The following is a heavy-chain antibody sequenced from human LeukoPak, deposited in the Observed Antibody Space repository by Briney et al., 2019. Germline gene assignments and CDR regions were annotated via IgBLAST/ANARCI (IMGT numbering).Heavy chain of an antibody. CDR3: GRDLGGSGSYYYE. J-gene: IGHJ4*02. D-gene: IGHD3-10*01. Sequence: SETLSLTWAVSGYSISSGYYWGWLRQPRGKGLEWIASIYHTGTTYYNPSLKSRVTISLDTSKNQFSLKLSSVTAADTAVYYCGRDLGGSGSYYYEWGQGTLVTVSS. CDR2: IYHTGTT. V-gene: IGHV4-38-2*02. CDR1: GYSISSGYY.